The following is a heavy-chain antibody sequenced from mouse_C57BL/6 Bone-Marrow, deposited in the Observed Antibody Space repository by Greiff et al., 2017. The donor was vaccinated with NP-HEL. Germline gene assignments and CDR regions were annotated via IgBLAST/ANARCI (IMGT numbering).Heavy chain of an antibody. Sequence: QVQLQQPGAELVRPGTSVKLSCKASGYTFTSYWMHWVKQRPGQGLEWIGVIDPSDSYTNYNQKFKGKATLTVDTSSSTAYMQLSSLTSEDSTVYYCASGLLSGAWDYFDYWGQGTTLTVSS. CDR3: ASGLLSGAWDYFDY. CDR2: IDPSDSYT. D-gene: IGHD3-1*01. CDR1: GYTFTSYW. J-gene: IGHJ2*01. V-gene: IGHV1-59*01.